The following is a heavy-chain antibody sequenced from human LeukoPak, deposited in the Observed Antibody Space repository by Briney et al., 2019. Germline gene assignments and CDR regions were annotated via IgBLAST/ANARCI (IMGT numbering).Heavy chain of an antibody. CDR2: ISSSSSTI. J-gene: IGHJ4*02. CDR1: GFTFSCYS. CDR3: ARSYAYGSGSYDFDY. Sequence: GGSLRLSCAASGFTFSCYSMNWVRQAPGKGLEWVSYISSSSSTIYYADSVKGRFTISRDNAKNSLYLQMNSLRAEDTAVYYCARSYAYGSGSYDFDYWGQGTLVTVSS. D-gene: IGHD3-10*01. V-gene: IGHV3-48*04.